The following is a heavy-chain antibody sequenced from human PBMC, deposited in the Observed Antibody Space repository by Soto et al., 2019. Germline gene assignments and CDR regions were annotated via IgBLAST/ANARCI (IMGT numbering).Heavy chain of an antibody. CDR2: IYSGGST. D-gene: IGHD3-10*01. CDR1: GFTVSSHY. Sequence: EVQLVESGGGLIQPGGSLRLSCAASGFTVSSHYMSWVRQAPGKGLEWVSVIYSGGSTYYADSVKGRFTISRDNSKNTLYLQMNSLRAEDTAVYYCARESEMAAGGFDYWGQGTLVTVSS. CDR3: ARESEMAAGGFDY. V-gene: IGHV3-53*01. J-gene: IGHJ4*02.